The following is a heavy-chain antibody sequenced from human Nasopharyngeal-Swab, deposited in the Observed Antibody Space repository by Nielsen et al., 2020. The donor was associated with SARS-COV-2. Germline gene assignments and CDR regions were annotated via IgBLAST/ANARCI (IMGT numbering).Heavy chain of an antibody. V-gene: IGHV4-34*01. CDR2: ITRSGNT. Sequence: SETLSLTCSPNGVSFSGYHWGWIRQPPGKGLEWIGEITRSGNTNHNPALRSRVTISVATSKGKFSLKLISVTAAGTAIYFCAGVNNGGGMVPASYSFFMDVWGKGTSVAVSS. J-gene: IGHJ6*03. CDR1: GVSFSGYH. CDR3: AGVNNGGGMVPASYSFFMDV. D-gene: IGHD3-3*02.